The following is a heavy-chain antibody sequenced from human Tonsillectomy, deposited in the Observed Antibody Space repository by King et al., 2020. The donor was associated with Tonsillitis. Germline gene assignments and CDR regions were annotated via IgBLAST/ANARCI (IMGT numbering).Heavy chain of an antibody. CDR1: GLSITRGYF. D-gene: IGHD1-1*01. CDR2: IFHSGET. J-gene: IGHJ4*02. V-gene: IGHV4-38-2*01. Sequence: QLQESGPGLVKPSETLSLTCAISGLSITRGYFWAWIRQPPGKGLGWIGSIFHSGETAYNPSLKSRVTISVDTSKNQFSLTLTSVAAADTAVYYCARAAKNQLQFDYWGQGSLVTVSA. CDR3: ARAAKNQLQFDY.